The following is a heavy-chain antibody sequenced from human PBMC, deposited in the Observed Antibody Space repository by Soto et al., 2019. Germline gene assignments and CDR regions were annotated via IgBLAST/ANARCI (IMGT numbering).Heavy chain of an antibody. CDR1: GGSFSTYA. Sequence: QVHLVQSGAEVKKPGSSVKVSCKASGGSFSTYAINWLRQAPGQGLEWMGGIIPLFGTENYAQNFQDRFTFTADKSTTTAHMEVRSLTSEDTAVYYCATGFWSGPIAHYFDYWGEGTLLTVSS. J-gene: IGHJ4*01. V-gene: IGHV1-69*06. CDR3: ATGFWSGPIAHYFDY. CDR2: IIPLFGTE. D-gene: IGHD3-3*01.